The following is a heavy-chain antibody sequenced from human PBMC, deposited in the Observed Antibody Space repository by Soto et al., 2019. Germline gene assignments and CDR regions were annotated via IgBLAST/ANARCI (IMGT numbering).Heavy chain of an antibody. CDR2: ISYSGSNK. V-gene: IGHV3-30-3*01. CDR1: GFTFSSYA. J-gene: IGHJ6*02. Sequence: GGSLRLSCAASGFTFSSYAMHWVRQAPGKGLEWVTVISYSGSNKAYVDSVKGRFTISRDNSKNALYLQMNSLRAEDTAVYYCVRGDREDIAVVVGARPGAYGMDVWCHGTTVTVSS. D-gene: IGHD2-15*01. CDR3: VRGDREDIAVVVGARPGAYGMDV.